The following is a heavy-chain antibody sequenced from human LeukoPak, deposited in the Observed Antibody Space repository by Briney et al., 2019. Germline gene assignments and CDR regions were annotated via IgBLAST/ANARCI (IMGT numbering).Heavy chain of an antibody. J-gene: IGHJ6*02. CDR2: MYYSGNT. Sequence: SETLSLTCTVSGGSISSYYWTWIRQPPGKGLEWIGYMYYSGNTNYNPSLKNRVTISVDTSKNQFSLKLSSVTAADTAVYYCARGPPDYYYGMDVWGHGTTVTVS. D-gene: IGHD1-14*01. CDR3: ARGPPDYYYGMDV. V-gene: IGHV4-59*01. CDR1: GGSISSYY.